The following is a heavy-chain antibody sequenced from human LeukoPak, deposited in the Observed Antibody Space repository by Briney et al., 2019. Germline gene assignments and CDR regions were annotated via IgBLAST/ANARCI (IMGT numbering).Heavy chain of an antibody. V-gene: IGHV1-8*01. J-gene: IGHJ6*03. Sequence: ASVKVSCKASGYTFTSYDINWVRQATGQGLEWMGWMNPNSGNTGYAQKFQGRVTMTRNISISTAYMELSSLRSEDTAVYYCARVVSRSSSWSIYYYYYMDVWGKGTTVTVSS. D-gene: IGHD6-13*01. CDR1: GYTFTSYD. CDR2: MNPNSGNT. CDR3: ARVVSRSSSWSIYYYYYMDV.